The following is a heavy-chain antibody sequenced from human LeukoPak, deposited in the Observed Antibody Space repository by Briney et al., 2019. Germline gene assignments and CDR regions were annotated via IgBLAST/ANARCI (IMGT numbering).Heavy chain of an antibody. Sequence: GGSLRLSCAASGSTFISYSMNWVRQAPGKGLEWVSSISSSSSYIYYADSVKGRFTISIDNAKNSLYLQMNSLRAEDTAVYYCARAYYYDSSGYPPLVAFDIWRQATMVTVSS. CDR1: GSTFISYS. CDR2: ISSSSSYI. D-gene: IGHD3-22*01. J-gene: IGHJ3*02. V-gene: IGHV3-21*01. CDR3: ARAYYYDSSGYPPLVAFDI.